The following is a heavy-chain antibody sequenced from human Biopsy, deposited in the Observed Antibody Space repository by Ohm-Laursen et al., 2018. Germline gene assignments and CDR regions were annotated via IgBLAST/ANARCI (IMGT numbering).Heavy chain of an antibody. D-gene: IGHD5-18*01. CDR1: GFTFNNYG. V-gene: IGHV3-30*18. Sequence: SLRLSCTASGFTFNNYGMQRVRQAPGKGLEWVAFIFYDGSNTYYADSVKGRFTISRDNSRDTLYLQMSNLRAEDTAVYYCAKDRYNYTPIGGFSMDVWGQGTTVTVSS. J-gene: IGHJ6*02. CDR3: AKDRYNYTPIGGFSMDV. CDR2: IFYDGSNT.